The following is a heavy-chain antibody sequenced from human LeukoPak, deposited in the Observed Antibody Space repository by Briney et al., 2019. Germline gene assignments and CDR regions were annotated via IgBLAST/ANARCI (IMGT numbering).Heavy chain of an antibody. D-gene: IGHD3-3*01. CDR2: VSIGGDKT. CDR1: GFTFSSFA. V-gene: IGHV3-23*01. J-gene: IGHJ4*02. CDR3: AKDGRGLIFGVVIHFDY. Sequence: GGSLRLSCAACGFTFSSFAMSWVRQAPGKGLEWVSAVSIGGDKTYYADSVKGRFTISRDNSKDTLYLQMNSLRAEDTAVYYCAKDGRGLIFGVVIHFDYWGQGTLVTVSS.